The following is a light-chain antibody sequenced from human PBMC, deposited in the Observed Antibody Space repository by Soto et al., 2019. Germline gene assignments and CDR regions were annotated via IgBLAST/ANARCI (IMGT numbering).Light chain of an antibody. CDR3: AAWDDSLNGPV. CDR1: SSNIGRNT. V-gene: IGLV1-44*01. CDR2: SND. Sequence: QSVLTQQPSASGTPGQRVTISCSGGSSNIGRNTVNWYQLLPGTAPKLLIYSNDRRPSGVPDRFSGSKSGTSASLAISGLQSEDEADYYCAAWDDSLNGPVFGGGTKVTVL. J-gene: IGLJ2*01.